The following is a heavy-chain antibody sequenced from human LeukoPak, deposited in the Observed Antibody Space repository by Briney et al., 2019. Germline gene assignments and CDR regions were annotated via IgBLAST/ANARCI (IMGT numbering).Heavy chain of an antibody. CDR2: MNPNSGNT. V-gene: IGHV1-8*01. D-gene: IGHD3-10*01. CDR1: GYTFTSCD. CDR3: ARAPSITMVRGAIGYYYYMDV. Sequence: ASVKVSCKASGYTFTSCDINWVRQATGQGLEWMGWMNPNSGNTGYAQKFQGRVTMTRNTSISTAYMELSSLRSEDTAVYYCARAPSITMVRGAIGYYYYMDVWGKGTTVTISS. J-gene: IGHJ6*03.